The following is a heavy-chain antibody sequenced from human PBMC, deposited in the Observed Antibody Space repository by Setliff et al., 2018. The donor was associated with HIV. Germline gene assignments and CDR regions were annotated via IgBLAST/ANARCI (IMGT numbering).Heavy chain of an antibody. V-gene: IGHV1-18*01. Sequence: ASVKVSCKASGYIFTNYGISWVRQAPGQGLEWMGWITGYNGNTNYAEKFQGRVTMTIDTSTITAYLELRSLRSDDTAVYYCARVGPESLPYTWDDEADTFDIWGQGTMVTVSS. CDR1: GYIFTNYG. J-gene: IGHJ3*02. CDR2: ITGYNGNT. CDR3: ARVGPESLPYTWDDEADTFDI. D-gene: IGHD1-1*01.